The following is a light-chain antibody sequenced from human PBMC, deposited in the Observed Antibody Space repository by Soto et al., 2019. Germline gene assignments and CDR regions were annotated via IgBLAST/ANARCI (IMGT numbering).Light chain of an antibody. J-gene: IGKJ4*01. Sequence: EIVLTQSPGTLSLSPGERATLSCRASQGVRSSYVAWYQQKPGQAPRLLVYGASSRATAMPDRFSGSGSGTDFSLTISRLEPEDFAVYYCKHDGSDTLTLTVGGGTKVEIK. V-gene: IGKV3-20*01. CDR1: QGVRSSY. CDR3: KHDGSDTLTLT. CDR2: GAS.